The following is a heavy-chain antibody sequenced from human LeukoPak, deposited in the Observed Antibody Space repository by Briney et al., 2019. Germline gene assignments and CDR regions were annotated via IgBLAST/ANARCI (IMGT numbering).Heavy chain of an antibody. Sequence: ASVKVSCKASGYTFTGYYIHWVRQAPGQGLQWMGWMNPDTGGTRYAESLQGRVTMTRDTSISTAYMELSSLRSDDTAVYFCGKAFYYDESALPLDPWGQGTLVTVSS. D-gene: IGHD3-22*01. CDR3: GKAFYYDESALPLDP. V-gene: IGHV1-2*02. CDR2: MNPDTGGT. J-gene: IGHJ5*02. CDR1: GYTFTGYY.